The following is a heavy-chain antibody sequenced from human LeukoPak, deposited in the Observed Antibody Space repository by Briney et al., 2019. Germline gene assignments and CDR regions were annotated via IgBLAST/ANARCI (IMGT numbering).Heavy chain of an antibody. CDR2: VYHSGST. D-gene: IGHD5-12*01. V-gene: IGHV4-4*02. Sequence: PSETLSLTCAVSGGSISSSNWWSWVRQPPGKGLEWVGEVYHSGSTNYNPSLKSRVTISVDKSKKQFSLKLSSVTAADTAVYYCAREDRLEDAFDIWGQGTMVTVSS. CDR1: GGSISSSNW. CDR3: AREDRLEDAFDI. J-gene: IGHJ3*02.